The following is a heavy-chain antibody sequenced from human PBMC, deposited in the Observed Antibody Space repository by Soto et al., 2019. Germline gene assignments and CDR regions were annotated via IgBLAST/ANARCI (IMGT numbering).Heavy chain of an antibody. D-gene: IGHD6-13*01. CDR1: GGSIDNYY. CDR2: VYHNGRT. V-gene: IGHV4-59*01. Sequence: RSETLSLTCSVSGGSIDNYYWSWIRQAPGKGLEWIGYVYHNGRTSYNPSLKSRVSISVDRSKNQFSLNLSSVTAADTAVYYCAREDRISAPGGIWFDPWGQGTLVTVSS. CDR3: AREDRISAPGGIWFDP. J-gene: IGHJ5*02.